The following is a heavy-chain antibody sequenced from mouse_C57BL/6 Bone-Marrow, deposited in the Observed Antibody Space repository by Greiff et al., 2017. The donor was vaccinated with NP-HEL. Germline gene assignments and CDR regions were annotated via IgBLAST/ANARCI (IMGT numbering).Heavy chain of an antibody. CDR2: IYPRSGNT. Sequence: VQLQQSGAELARPGASVKLSCKASGYTFTSYGISWVKQRTGQGLEWIGEIYPRSGNTYYNEKFKGKATLTADKSSSTAYMELRSLTSEDSAVYFCARWLLPWFAYWGQGTRVTVSA. D-gene: IGHD2-3*01. V-gene: IGHV1-81*01. CDR1: GYTFTSYG. CDR3: ARWLLPWFAY. J-gene: IGHJ3*01.